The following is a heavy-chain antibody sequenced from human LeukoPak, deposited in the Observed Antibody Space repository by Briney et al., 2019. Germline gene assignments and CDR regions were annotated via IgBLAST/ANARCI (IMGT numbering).Heavy chain of an antibody. V-gene: IGHV4-34*01. Sequence: SETLTLTCAVYGGSFSGYYWSWIRQPPGKGLEWIGEINHSGSTNYNPSLKSRVTISVDTSKNQFSPKLSSVTAADTAVYYCARDLRAVWFGDAHNWFDPWGQGTLVTVSS. CDR1: GGSFSGYY. CDR2: INHSGST. D-gene: IGHD3-10*01. J-gene: IGHJ5*02. CDR3: ARDLRAVWFGDAHNWFDP.